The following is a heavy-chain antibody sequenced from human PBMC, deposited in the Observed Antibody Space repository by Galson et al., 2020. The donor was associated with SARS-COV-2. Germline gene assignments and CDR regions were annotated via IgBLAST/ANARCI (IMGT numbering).Heavy chain of an antibody. CDR1: GFTFSSYG. Sequence: PGGSLRLSCAASGFTFSSYGMHWVRQAPGKGLEWVAVIWYDGSNKYYADYVKGRFTISRDNSKNTLYLQMNSLRAEDTAVYYCARDLLSGYYGMDVWGQGTTVTVSS. D-gene: IGHD3-16*02. CDR3: ARDLLSGYYGMDV. V-gene: IGHV3-33*01. CDR2: IWYDGSNK. J-gene: IGHJ6*02.